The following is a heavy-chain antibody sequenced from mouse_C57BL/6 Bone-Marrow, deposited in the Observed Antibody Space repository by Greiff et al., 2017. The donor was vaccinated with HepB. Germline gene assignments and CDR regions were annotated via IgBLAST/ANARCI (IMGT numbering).Heavy chain of an antibody. CDR2: IDPEDGDT. J-gene: IGHJ2*01. D-gene: IGHD1-1*01. Sequence: VHVKQSGAELVRPGASVKLSCTASGFNIKDYYMHWVKRRPEQGLEWIGRIDPEDGDTEYAPKFQGKATMTADTSSNTAYLQLSSLTSEDTAVYYCTTAHYYGSSYEDYWGQGTTLTVSS. CDR1: GFNIKDYY. CDR3: TTAHYYGSSYEDY. V-gene: IGHV14-1*01.